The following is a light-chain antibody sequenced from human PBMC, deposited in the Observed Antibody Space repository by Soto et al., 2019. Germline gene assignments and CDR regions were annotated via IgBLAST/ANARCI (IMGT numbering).Light chain of an antibody. CDR3: HQFGSFPWT. CDR1: QSVSSTY. J-gene: IGKJ1*01. V-gene: IGKV3-20*01. CDR2: GAS. Sequence: EIVLTQSPGTLSLSPGERATLSCRASQSVSSTYLAWYEQKPGQAPRLLLYGASSRATGIPDRFSGSGSGTDFTLTISRVEPEDFAVFYCHQFGSFPWTFGQGTKVEIK.